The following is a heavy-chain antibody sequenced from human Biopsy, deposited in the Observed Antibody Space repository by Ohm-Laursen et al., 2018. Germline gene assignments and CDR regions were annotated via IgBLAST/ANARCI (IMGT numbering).Heavy chain of an antibody. CDR2: ISGSGVTK. CDR3: ARSQGSSGIATIYYYGMDV. V-gene: IGHV3-11*04. Sequence: GSLRLSCTASGFAFGDYYMSWIRQAPGKGLEWLSYISGSGVTKMYVDSVKGRFTISRDNAKNSLYLQMNSLRAEDTAVYYCARSQGSSGIATIYYYGMDVWGQGTTVTASS. CDR1: GFAFGDYY. D-gene: IGHD3-10*01. J-gene: IGHJ6*02.